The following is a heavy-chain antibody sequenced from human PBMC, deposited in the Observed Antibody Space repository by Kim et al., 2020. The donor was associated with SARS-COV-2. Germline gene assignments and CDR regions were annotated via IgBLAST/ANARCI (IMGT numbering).Heavy chain of an antibody. D-gene: IGHD6-6*01. J-gene: IGHJ4*02. CDR3: ARRIAAREDVDY. V-gene: IGHV4-39*01. Sequence: YNPSLKSRVTVSVDTSKNQFSLKLSSVTAADTAVYYCARRIAAREDVDYWGQGTLVTVSS.